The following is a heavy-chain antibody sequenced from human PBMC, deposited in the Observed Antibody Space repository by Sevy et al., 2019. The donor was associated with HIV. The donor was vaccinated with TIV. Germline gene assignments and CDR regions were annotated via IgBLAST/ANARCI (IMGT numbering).Heavy chain of an antibody. J-gene: IGHJ4*02. Sequence: GGSLRLSCAASTLIFDDYGMSWVRQAPGKGLEWVSGINWNGGSTGYADSVKGRFTISRDNAKNSLYLQMNSLRAEDTALYYCARHLGKGSGTYRLVYWGQGTLVTVSS. D-gene: IGHD1-26*01. V-gene: IGHV3-20*04. CDR3: ARHLGKGSGTYRLVY. CDR1: TLIFDDYG. CDR2: INWNGGST.